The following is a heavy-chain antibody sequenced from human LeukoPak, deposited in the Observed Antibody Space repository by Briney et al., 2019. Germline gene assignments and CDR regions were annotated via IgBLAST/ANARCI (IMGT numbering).Heavy chain of an antibody. CDR1: GGPFSGYY. CDR3: ARGYGIAARPVDY. CDR2: INHSGST. D-gene: IGHD6-6*01. J-gene: IGHJ4*02. V-gene: IGHV4-34*01. Sequence: SETLSLTCAVYGGPFSGYYWSWIRQPPGKGLEWIGEINHSGSTNYNPSLKSRVTISVDTSKNQFSLKLSSVTAADTAVYYCARGYGIAARPVDYWGQGTLVTVSS.